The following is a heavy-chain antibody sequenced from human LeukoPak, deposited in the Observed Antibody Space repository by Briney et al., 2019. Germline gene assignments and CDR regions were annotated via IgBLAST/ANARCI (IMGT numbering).Heavy chain of an antibody. CDR1: GYTFTGYY. CDR2: INPNINGT. V-gene: IGHV1-2*02. D-gene: IGHD3-22*01. CDR3: ARDYRRYYDSSGAFDY. Sequence: ASVKVSCKASGYTFTGYYIHWVRQAPGQGLEWMGWINPNINGTNYAQKFQGRVTMTGDRSISTAYMELSRLRSDDTAVYYCARDYRRYYDSSGAFDYWGQGTLVTVSS. J-gene: IGHJ4*02.